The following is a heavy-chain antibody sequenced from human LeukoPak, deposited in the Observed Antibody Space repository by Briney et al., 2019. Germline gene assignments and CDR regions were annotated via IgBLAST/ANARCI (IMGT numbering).Heavy chain of an antibody. CDR2: ISGGGGT. J-gene: IGHJ4*02. V-gene: IGHV3-23*01. Sequence: PGGSLRLSCAASGFTFRRYAMSWVRQAPGKGLEWVSTISGGGGTYYADSVKGRFTISRDNFKNTLHLQMNSLRAEDTAVYYCVKNYGYGSGSYYPDYWGQGTLVTVSS. D-gene: IGHD3-10*01. CDR1: GFTFRRYA. CDR3: VKNYGYGSGSYYPDY.